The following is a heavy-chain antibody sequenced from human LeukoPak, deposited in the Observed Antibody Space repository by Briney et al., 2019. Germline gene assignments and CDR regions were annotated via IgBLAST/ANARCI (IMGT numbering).Heavy chain of an antibody. Sequence: SETRSLTCTVSGGSISSYYWSWIRQPPGKGLEWIGYIYYSGSTNYNPSLKSRVTISVDTSKNQFSLKLSSVTAADTAVYYCARHGRMVRGVIISWFDPWGQGTLVTVSS. J-gene: IGHJ5*02. CDR1: GGSISSYY. CDR3: ARHGRMVRGVIISWFDP. D-gene: IGHD3-10*01. CDR2: IYYSGST. V-gene: IGHV4-59*08.